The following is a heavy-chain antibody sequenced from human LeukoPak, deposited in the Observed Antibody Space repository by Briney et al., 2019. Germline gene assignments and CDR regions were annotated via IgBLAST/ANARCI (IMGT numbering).Heavy chain of an antibody. CDR1: GFTFSSYA. Sequence: GGSLRLSCAASGFTFSSYAMSWVRQAPGKGLEWVSAISGSGGSTYYADSVKGRFTISRDNSKNQVVLTMTNMDPVDTATYYCARILVAAAALDYWGQGTLVTVSS. CDR3: ARILVAAAALDY. J-gene: IGHJ4*02. CDR2: ISGSGGST. V-gene: IGHV3-23*01. D-gene: IGHD6-13*01.